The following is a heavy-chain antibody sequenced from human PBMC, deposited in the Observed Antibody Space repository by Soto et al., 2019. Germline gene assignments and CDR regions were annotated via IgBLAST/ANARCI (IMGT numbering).Heavy chain of an antibody. V-gene: IGHV4-59*02. Sequence: SETLSLTCSFSGDSVTSHYLTWIRQSPEKGLEWIGYMHYTGFSHYNPSLKSRLTSSVDRSKDQFTLQLTAVTAADTAVYYCARGGFWSGCFDYYYYGMDLWGEGTTVSVS. CDR3: ARGGFWSGCFDYYYYGMDL. CDR2: MHYTGFS. CDR1: GDSVTSHY. J-gene: IGHJ6*01. D-gene: IGHD3-3*01.